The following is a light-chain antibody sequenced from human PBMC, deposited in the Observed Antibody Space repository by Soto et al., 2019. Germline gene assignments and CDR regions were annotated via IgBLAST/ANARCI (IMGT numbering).Light chain of an antibody. Sequence: EMVMTQSPDTLSVSPGDGATVSCRASQSVGSNLAWFQQKPGQAPRLLIYGASTRATGIPARFSGSGSGTEFTLSISSLQSEDFAVYYCQQYYNWPRTFGQGTKLEIK. CDR2: GAS. J-gene: IGKJ2*01. CDR1: QSVGSN. CDR3: QQYYNWPRT. V-gene: IGKV3-15*01.